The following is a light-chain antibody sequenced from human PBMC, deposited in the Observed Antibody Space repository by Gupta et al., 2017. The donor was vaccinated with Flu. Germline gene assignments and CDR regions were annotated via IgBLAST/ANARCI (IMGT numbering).Light chain of an antibody. Sequence: EMVMTRYTDHLAVSLRAGATINCKSSQSVLNSDNNKNYLAWYQQRPGQPPKVLFYWASTRESGVPDRFSGSGSGTDFTLTITSLQAEDVAVYYCQQYHATPRTFGQGTKVEIK. J-gene: IGKJ1*01. CDR1: QSVLNSDNNKNY. V-gene: IGKV4-1*01. CDR2: WAS. CDR3: QQYHATPRT.